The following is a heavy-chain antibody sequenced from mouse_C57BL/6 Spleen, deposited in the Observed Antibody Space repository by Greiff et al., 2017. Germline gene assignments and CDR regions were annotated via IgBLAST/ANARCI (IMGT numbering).Heavy chain of an antibody. V-gene: IGHV1-52*01. CDR3: ARGELYFDY. CDR2: IDPSDSDT. D-gene: IGHD2-13*01. J-gene: IGHJ2*01. Sequence: VQLQQPGAELVRPGSSVKLSCKASGYTFTSYWMHWVKQRPIQGLEWIGNIDPSDSDTHYNQKFKVKATLTVDKSSSTAYMQLSRLTSEDSAVYYCARGELYFDYWGQGTTLTVSS. CDR1: GYTFTSYW.